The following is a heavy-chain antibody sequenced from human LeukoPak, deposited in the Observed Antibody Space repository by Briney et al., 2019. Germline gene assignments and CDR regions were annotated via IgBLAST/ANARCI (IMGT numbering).Heavy chain of an antibody. CDR2: IIPIFGTA. V-gene: IGHV1-69*01. D-gene: IGHD6-19*01. J-gene: IGHJ4*02. CDR3: ARDQGIAVAVSPSI. CDR1: GGTFSSYA. Sequence: SVKVSCKASGGTFSSYAISWVRQAPGQGLEWMGGIIPIFGTANYAQKFQGRVTITADESTSTAYMELSSLRSEDTAVYYCARDQGIAVAVSPSIWGQGTLVTVSS.